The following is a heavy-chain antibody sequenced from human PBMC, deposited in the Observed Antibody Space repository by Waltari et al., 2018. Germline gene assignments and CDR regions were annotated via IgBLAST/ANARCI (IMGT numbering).Heavy chain of an antibody. CDR3: ARGRIGVTYGD. V-gene: IGHV4-34*01. Sequence: QVQLQQWGAGLLKPSETLSLTCAVYGGSFSGYYWSWIRQPPGKGLEWIGEINHSGSTNYNPSLKSRVTISVDTSKNQFSLKLSSVTAADTAVYYCARGRIGVTYGDWGQGTLVTVSS. D-gene: IGHD3-16*01. CDR2: INHSGST. CDR1: GGSFSGYY. J-gene: IGHJ4*02.